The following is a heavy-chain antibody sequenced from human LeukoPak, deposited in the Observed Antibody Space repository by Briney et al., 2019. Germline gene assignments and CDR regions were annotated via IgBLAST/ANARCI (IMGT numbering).Heavy chain of an antibody. Sequence: GGSLRLSCAASGFTFSSYWMSWVRQAPGKGLEWVANIRQDGGEKYYVDSVKGRFTISRDNAKNSLYLQMNSLRAEDTAVYYCARDSPNYYGSGSFLDYWGQGTLVTVSS. CDR1: GFTFSSYW. J-gene: IGHJ4*02. D-gene: IGHD3-10*01. CDR2: IRQDGGEK. V-gene: IGHV3-7*03. CDR3: ARDSPNYYGSGSFLDY.